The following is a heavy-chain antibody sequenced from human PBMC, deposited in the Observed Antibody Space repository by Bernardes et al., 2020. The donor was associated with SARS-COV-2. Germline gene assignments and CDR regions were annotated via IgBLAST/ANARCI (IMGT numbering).Heavy chain of an antibody. D-gene: IGHD3-10*01. CDR2: IGASGGGT. V-gene: IGHV3-23*01. J-gene: IGHJ3*02. Sequence: GSLSRSRVASGFSVRHYDMTWVRPAPGRGLEWVSDIGASGGGTFYADSVKGRFTISRDNSKNTLYLEMKSLTVEDTAVYYCVKGRLISYLEAFDMWGQGTMVTVSS. CDR3: VKGRLISYLEAFDM. CDR1: GFSVRHYD.